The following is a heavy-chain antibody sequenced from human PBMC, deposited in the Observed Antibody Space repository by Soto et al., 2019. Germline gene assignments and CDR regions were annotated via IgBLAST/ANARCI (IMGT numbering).Heavy chain of an antibody. CDR3: ATYPFFGGSYRNYYGMDV. D-gene: IGHD1-26*01. CDR2: FDPEDGET. V-gene: IGHV1-24*01. Sequence: GASVKVSCKVSGYTLTELSMHWVRQAPGKGLEWMGGFDPEDGETIYAQKFQGRVTMTEDTSTDTAYMELSSLRSEDTAVYYCATYPFFGGSYRNYYGMDVWGQGTTVTVSS. CDR1: GYTLTELS. J-gene: IGHJ6*02.